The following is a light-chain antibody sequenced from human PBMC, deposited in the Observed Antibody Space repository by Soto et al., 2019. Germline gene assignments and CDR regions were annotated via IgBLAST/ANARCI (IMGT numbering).Light chain of an antibody. CDR1: QSISSC. CDR3: QQSYSTPIT. CDR2: AAS. J-gene: IGKJ5*01. Sequence: DIQMTQSPSSLSASVGDRVTITCRASQSISSCLNWYQQKPGKAPKLLIYAASSLQSGVPLRFSGSGSGTDFTLTISSLQPEDFATYYCQQSYSTPITFGQGTRLEIK. V-gene: IGKV1-39*01.